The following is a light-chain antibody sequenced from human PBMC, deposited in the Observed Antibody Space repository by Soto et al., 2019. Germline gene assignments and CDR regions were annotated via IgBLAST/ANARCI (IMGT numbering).Light chain of an antibody. CDR2: DVS. CDR3: CSYTSSDTRV. V-gene: IGLV2-14*01. CDR1: SSDVGGYNY. J-gene: IGLJ2*01. Sequence: QSALTQPASVSGSPGQSITISCTGTSSDVGGYNYVSWYQQHPGKAPKLMIYDVSHRPSGVSNRFSGSKSGNTASLTISGLQAEDEGDYYCCSYTSSDTRVFGGGTKLTVL.